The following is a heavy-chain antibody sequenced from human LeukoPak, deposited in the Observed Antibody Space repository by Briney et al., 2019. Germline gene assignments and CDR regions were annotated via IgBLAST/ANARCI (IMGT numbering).Heavy chain of an antibody. CDR2: ISSTSSYI. CDR3: ARASGYNFFFDY. D-gene: IGHD5-24*01. V-gene: IGHV3-21*01. CDR1: GFTFSSYS. J-gene: IGHJ4*02. Sequence: PGGSLRLSCAASGFTFSSYSMNWVRQAPGKGREWVSSISSTSSYIYYADSVKGRITISRDNAKTSLFLQLNSLRAEDTAVYYCARASGYNFFFDYWGQGALVTVSS.